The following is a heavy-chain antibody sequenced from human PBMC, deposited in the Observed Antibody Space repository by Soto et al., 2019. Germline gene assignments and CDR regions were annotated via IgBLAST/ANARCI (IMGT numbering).Heavy chain of an antibody. Sequence: QVQLVQSGAEVKKPGASVKVSCKASGYTFTSYGISWVRQAPGQGLEWMGWISAYNGNTNYAQKLQGRVTMTTDTSTSTAYRELRSLRSDDTAVYYCARAGYDSSGYRWWYFDLWGRGTLVTVSS. CDR3: ARAGYDSSGYRWWYFDL. V-gene: IGHV1-18*01. CDR1: GYTFTSYG. J-gene: IGHJ2*01. D-gene: IGHD3-22*01. CDR2: ISAYNGNT.